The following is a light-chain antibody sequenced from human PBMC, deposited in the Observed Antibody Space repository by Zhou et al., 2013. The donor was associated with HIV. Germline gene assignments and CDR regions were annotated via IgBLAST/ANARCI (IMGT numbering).Light chain of an antibody. Sequence: DIQMTQSPSTLSASVGDTITITCRASQSISSWLAWYQQKPGKAPKLLIYKASSLESGVPSRFSGSGSGSDFTLTISSLQPEDFATYYCQQANSVPPTFGGGTKVEIK. CDR1: QSISSW. CDR3: QQANSVPPT. CDR2: KAS. V-gene: IGKV1-5*03. J-gene: IGKJ4*01.